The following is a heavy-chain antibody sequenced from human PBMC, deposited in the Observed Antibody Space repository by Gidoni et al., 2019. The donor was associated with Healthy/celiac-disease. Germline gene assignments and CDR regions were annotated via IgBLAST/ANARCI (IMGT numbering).Heavy chain of an antibody. CDR1: GGTVSRYA. CDR3: ARGDDYGDYACVSHFDY. D-gene: IGHD4-17*01. J-gene: IGHJ4*02. Sequence: QVQLVQSGAEVKKPGSSVNVSCKAAGGTVSRYAISWVRQAAGHGLEWMGGISPIFGTANDAQKFQGRVTITADESPITAYLELSSLISEDTAVDYCARGDDYGDYACVSHFDYWGQGTLVTVSS. CDR2: ISPIFGTA. V-gene: IGHV1-69*01.